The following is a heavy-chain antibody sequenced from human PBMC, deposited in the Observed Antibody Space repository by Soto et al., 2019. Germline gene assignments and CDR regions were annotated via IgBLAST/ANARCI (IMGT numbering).Heavy chain of an antibody. CDR1: GFTVSSYS. V-gene: IGHV3-21*01. Sequence: PGGSLRLSCAASGFTVSSYSMNWVRQAPGKGLEWVSSISSSSSYMYYADAVKGRFTITRDNAKNTLYLQMNSLRAEDTAVYYCAREPDYGDSYYYYGMDVWGQGTTVTVSS. D-gene: IGHD4-17*01. J-gene: IGHJ6*02. CDR2: ISSSSSYM. CDR3: AREPDYGDSYYYYGMDV.